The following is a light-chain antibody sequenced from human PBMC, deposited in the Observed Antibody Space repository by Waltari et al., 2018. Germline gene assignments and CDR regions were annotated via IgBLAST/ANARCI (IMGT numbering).Light chain of an antibody. CDR2: DVS. CDR1: SSDVGGYKY. J-gene: IGLJ1*01. V-gene: IGLV2-23*02. CDR3: CSYAGSGTYV. Sequence: QSALTQPASVSGSPGQSITISCTGTSSDVGGYKYVSWYQQHPGKAPKLMIYDVSERPSGVSNRFSGSKSANTASLTIAGLQAEDEADYYCCSYAGSGTYVFGTGTKLTVL.